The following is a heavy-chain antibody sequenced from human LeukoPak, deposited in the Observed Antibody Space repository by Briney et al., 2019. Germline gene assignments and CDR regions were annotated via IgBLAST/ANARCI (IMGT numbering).Heavy chain of an antibody. CDR3: AKHFSTAAAGDY. V-gene: IGHV3-23*01. CDR1: EFTFSNYA. D-gene: IGHD6-13*01. CDR2: ISGSGAYT. Sequence: GGSLRLSCAASEFTFSNYAMNWVRQAPGKGLEWVSGISGSGAYTYHADSVKGRFTISRDNSKNTLYLQMNSLRVEDTAVYYCAKHFSTAAAGDYWGQGTLVTVSP. J-gene: IGHJ4*02.